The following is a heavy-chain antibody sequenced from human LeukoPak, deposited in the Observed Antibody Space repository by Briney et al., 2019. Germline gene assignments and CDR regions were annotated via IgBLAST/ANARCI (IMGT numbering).Heavy chain of an antibody. CDR3: TPENDPSGKMGRFDP. V-gene: IGHV3-33*01. Sequence: GRSLRLSCAASGFTFSKYGMRWVSQAPGKGMDWEAGIRYDGNEELYADSVRGRFTISRDNSRNILYLQMNSLSPEDTATYYCTPENDPSGKMGRFDPWGQGTLVTVSS. J-gene: IGHJ5*01. D-gene: IGHD3-10*01. CDR1: GFTFSKYG. CDR2: IRYDGNEE.